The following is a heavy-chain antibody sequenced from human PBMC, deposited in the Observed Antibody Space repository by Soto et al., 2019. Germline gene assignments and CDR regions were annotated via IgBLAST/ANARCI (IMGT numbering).Heavy chain of an antibody. J-gene: IGHJ2*01. CDR2: INDRGSI. CDR1: GGSFSGYY. V-gene: IGHV4-34*01. D-gene: IGHD3-9*01. Sequence: QVQLQQWGAGPLRPLETLSLTCGVSGGSFSGYYWAWIRQSPGKGLEWIGEINDRGSINYNPSLKSRDSISVAASKNHYSLTLRSVTAADTAVDYCARESHDILTGPPWVWYFDLWGRGTLVTVSS. CDR3: ARESHDILTGPPWVWYFDL.